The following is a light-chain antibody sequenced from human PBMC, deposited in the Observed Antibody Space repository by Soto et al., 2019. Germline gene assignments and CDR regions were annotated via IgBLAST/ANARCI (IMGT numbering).Light chain of an antibody. CDR2: DAS. J-gene: IGKJ1*01. Sequence: DIQLTQSPALLSASVGDRVTITCRASRHIDSYLAWYQLKPGKGPKLLIYDASTLQSGAPSRFSGSGSGTEFTLTISSLQPEDFATYYCQQLTIYPQTFGQGTKVEIK. V-gene: IGKV1-9*01. CDR1: RHIDSY. CDR3: QQLTIYPQT.